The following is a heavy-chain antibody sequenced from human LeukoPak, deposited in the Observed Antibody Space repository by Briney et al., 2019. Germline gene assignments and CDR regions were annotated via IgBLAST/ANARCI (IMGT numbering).Heavy chain of an antibody. V-gene: IGHV4-34*01. D-gene: IGHD3-22*01. J-gene: IGHJ3*02. CDR3: ARIYPVGYYDSRNAFDI. Sequence: PSETLSLTCAVSGGSFSGYYWSWIRQPPGKGLEWIGEINHSGSTNYNPSLKSRVTISVDTSKNQFSLKLSSVTAADTAVYYCARIYPVGYYDSRNAFDIWGEGTMVTVSS. CDR1: GGSFSGYY. CDR2: INHSGST.